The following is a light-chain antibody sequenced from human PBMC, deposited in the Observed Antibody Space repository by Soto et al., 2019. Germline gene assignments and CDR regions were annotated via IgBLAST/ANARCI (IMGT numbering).Light chain of an antibody. V-gene: IGKV1-39*01. CDR2: AAS. CDR1: QGIRDE. Sequence: IQMTQSASSLSPSVGDRVTITCQASQGIRDELGWYKQKAGKAPNLLISAASRLQSGVPSRFRGRGSGTDFTLTISGLKPEDFATYCRQQSYNTPITFGQGTRLEIK. J-gene: IGKJ5*01. CDR3: QQSYNTPIT.